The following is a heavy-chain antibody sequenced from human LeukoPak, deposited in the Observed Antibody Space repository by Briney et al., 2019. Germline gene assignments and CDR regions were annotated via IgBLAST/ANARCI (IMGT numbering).Heavy chain of an antibody. Sequence: GGSLRLSCAASGFTVTNNHMIWVRQAPGKGLEWVSVIFSGGSTYSADSVKGRFTISRDSSKNTLYLQMSSLNAEDTAVYYCAKDGDLAAAGYYFDYWGQGTLVTVSS. CDR1: GFTVTNNH. J-gene: IGHJ4*02. CDR3: AKDGDLAAAGYYFDY. V-gene: IGHV3-66*01. D-gene: IGHD6-13*01. CDR2: IFSGGST.